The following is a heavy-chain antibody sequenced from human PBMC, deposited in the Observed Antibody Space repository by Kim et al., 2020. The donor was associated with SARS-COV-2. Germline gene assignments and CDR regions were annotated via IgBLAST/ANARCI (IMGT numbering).Heavy chain of an antibody. CDR3: ARGGGGMDV. CDR2: GSST. J-gene: IGHJ6*02. V-gene: IGHV3-74*01. Sequence: GSSTNYAESVKGRFTVSRDNAKNTLYLQMNSLRVEDTAVYYCARGGGGMDVWGQGTTVTVSS. D-gene: IGHD3-16*01.